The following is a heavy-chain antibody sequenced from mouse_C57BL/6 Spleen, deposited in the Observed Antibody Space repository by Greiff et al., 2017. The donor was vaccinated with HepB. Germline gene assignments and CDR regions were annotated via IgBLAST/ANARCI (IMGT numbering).Heavy chain of an antibody. CDR1: GFTFSDYY. CDR2: INYDGSST. CDR3: ARPHYYGSFDY. D-gene: IGHD1-1*01. V-gene: IGHV5-16*01. Sequence: EVNVVESEGGLVQPGSSMKLSCTASGFTFSDYYMAWVRQVPEKGLEWVANINYDGSSTYYLDSLKSRFIISRDNAKNILYLQMSSLKSEDTATYYCARPHYYGSFDYWGQGTTLTVSS. J-gene: IGHJ2*01.